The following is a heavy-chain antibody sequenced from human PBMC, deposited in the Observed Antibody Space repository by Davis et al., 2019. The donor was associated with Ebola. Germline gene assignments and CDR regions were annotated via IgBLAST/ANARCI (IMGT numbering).Heavy chain of an antibody. CDR2: INHSGST. V-gene: IGHV4-34*01. Sequence: SQTLSLTCAVYGGSFSGYYWGWIRQPPGKGLEWIGEINHSGSTNYNPSLKSRVTISVDTSKNQFSLKLSSVTAADTAVYYCARHAGLRPLDYWGQGTLVTVSS. D-gene: IGHD1-14*01. CDR3: ARHAGLRPLDY. CDR1: GGSFSGYY. J-gene: IGHJ4*02.